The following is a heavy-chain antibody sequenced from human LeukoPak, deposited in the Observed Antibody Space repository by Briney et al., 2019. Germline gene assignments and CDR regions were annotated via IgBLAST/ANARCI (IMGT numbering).Heavy chain of an antibody. J-gene: IGHJ5*02. CDR3: VRDRPHNWFDP. CDR1: GGTFSSYA. V-gene: IGHV1-2*02. CDR2: IKPDSGDT. Sequence: ASVKVSCKASGGTFSSYAISWVRQAPGQRLEWMGWIKPDSGDTNYAQNFRGRVTMTRDTSITTAYMELNRLTSDDTAVYYCVRDRPHNWFDPWGQGTLVTVSS.